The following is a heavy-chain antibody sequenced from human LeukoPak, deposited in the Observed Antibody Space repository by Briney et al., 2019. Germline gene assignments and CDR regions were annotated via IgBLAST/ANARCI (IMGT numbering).Heavy chain of an antibody. Sequence: AASVKVSCKASGYTFTSYGISWVRQAPGQGLEWMGWISAYNGNTNYAQKLQGRVTMTTDTSTSTAYMELRSLRSDDTAVYYCARVVDYDFWSGYTTLGHWGQGTLVTVSS. D-gene: IGHD3-3*01. CDR2: ISAYNGNT. J-gene: IGHJ4*02. V-gene: IGHV1-18*01. CDR3: ARVVDYDFWSGYTTLGH. CDR1: GYTFTSYG.